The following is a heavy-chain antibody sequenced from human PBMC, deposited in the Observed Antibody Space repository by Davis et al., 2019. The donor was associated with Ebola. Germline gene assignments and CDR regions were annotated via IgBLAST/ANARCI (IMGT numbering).Heavy chain of an antibody. D-gene: IGHD6-19*01. CDR3: ARHRHSSGWYRGGYYFDY. Sequence: PSETLSLTCAVYRESFSGDYWTWTRQSPGKGMEWIGEINHSGRTYYNPSLKSRVTISVDTSKNQFSLKLSSVTAADTAVYYCARHRHSSGWYRGGYYFDYWGQGTLVTVSS. CDR2: INHSGRT. V-gene: IGHV4-34*01. CDR1: RESFSGDY. J-gene: IGHJ4*02.